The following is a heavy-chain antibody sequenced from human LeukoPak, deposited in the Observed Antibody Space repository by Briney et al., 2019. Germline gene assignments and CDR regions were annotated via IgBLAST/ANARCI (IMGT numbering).Heavy chain of an antibody. CDR2: ISWNSGSI. D-gene: IGHD3-22*01. J-gene: IGHJ4*02. V-gene: IGHV3-9*01. CDR3: AKGAIVVVIPTYFDY. Sequence: GRSLRLSGAASGVTFDDYAMHWVRHAPGKGLEWVSGISWNSGSIGYADSVKGRFTISRDNAKNSLYLQMNSLRAEDTALYYCAKGAIVVVIPTYFDYWGQGTLVTVSS. CDR1: GVTFDDYA.